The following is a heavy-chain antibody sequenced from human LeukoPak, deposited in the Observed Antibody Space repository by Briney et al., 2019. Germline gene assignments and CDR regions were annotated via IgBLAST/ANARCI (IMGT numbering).Heavy chain of an antibody. Sequence: SETLSLTCTVSGGSISSYYWSWIRQPPGKGLEWIGYIYYSGSTNYIPSLKSRVTISVDTSKNQFSLKLSSVTAADTAVYYCARDYGDSARGFWFDPWGQGTLVTVSS. CDR3: ARDYGDSARGFWFDP. CDR2: IYYSGST. J-gene: IGHJ5*02. CDR1: GGSISSYY. V-gene: IGHV4-59*01. D-gene: IGHD4-17*01.